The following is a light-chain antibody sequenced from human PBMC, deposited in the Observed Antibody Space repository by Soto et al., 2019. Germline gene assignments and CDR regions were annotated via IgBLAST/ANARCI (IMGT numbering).Light chain of an antibody. V-gene: IGLV2-14*01. J-gene: IGLJ1*01. CDR1: SSDVGGYNY. CDR2: EVS. CDR3: NSYTSSSTLV. Sequence: QSALTQPASVSGSPGQSITISCTGTSSDVGGYNYVSWYQHHPGKAPKLMIYEVSNRPSEISNRFSGSKSGNTASLTISGLQAEDEADYYCNSYTSSSTLVFGTGTKVTVL.